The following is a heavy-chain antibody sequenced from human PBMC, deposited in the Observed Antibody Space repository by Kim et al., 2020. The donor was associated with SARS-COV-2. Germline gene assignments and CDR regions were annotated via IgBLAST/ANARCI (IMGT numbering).Heavy chain of an antibody. D-gene: IGHD2-2*01. Sequence: ASVKVSCKASGYTFTGYYMHWVRQAPGQGLEWMGWINPNSGGTNYAQKFQGWVTMTRDTSNSTAYMELSRLRSDDTAVYYCARAKSPTWGSCSSTSCSHFDSWGQGALVSVAS. V-gene: IGHV1-2*04. CDR3: ARAKSPTWGSCSSTSCSHFDS. CDR1: GYTFTGYY. CDR2: INPNSGGT. J-gene: IGHJ4*02.